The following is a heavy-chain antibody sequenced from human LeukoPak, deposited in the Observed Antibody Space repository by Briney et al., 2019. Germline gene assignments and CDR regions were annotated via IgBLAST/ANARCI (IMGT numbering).Heavy chain of an antibody. Sequence: GGSLRLSCAASGFTFSDYYMSWIRQAPGKGLEWVSYISSSGSTIYYADSVKGRFTISRDNAKNSLYLEMNNLRAEDTAVYYCARDSYSSSRNDYWGQGTLVTVSS. D-gene: IGHD6-13*01. CDR1: GFTFSDYY. V-gene: IGHV3-11*04. J-gene: IGHJ4*02. CDR2: ISSSGSTI. CDR3: ARDSYSSSRNDY.